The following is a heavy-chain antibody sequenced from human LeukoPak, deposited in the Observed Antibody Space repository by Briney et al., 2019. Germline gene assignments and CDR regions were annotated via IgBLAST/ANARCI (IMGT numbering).Heavy chain of an antibody. J-gene: IGHJ4*02. D-gene: IGHD3-22*01. CDR2: ISWNRGSI. Sequence: PGRSLRLSCAASGFTFEDYAMHWVRQAPGKGLEWVSGISWNRGSIGYGDSVKGRFTISRDNAKNSLYLQMNGLRVEDTAVYYCVVWGEDRSGHRFDFWGQGTLVTVSS. V-gene: IGHV3-9*01. CDR1: GFTFEDYA. CDR3: VVWGEDRSGHRFDF.